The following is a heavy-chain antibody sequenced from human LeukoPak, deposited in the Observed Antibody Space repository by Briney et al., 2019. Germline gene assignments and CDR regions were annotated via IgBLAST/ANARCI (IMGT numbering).Heavy chain of an antibody. CDR2: ISYDGSNK. CDR1: GFTFSSYA. D-gene: IGHD4-17*01. J-gene: IGHJ4*02. Sequence: GGSLRLSCAASGFTFSSYAMHWARQAPGKGLEWVALISYDGSNKYYADSVKGRFTISRDKSKNTLYLQMNSLRAEDTAVYYCARENDYGDYSRYFDYWGRGTLVTVSS. CDR3: ARENDYGDYSRYFDY. V-gene: IGHV3-30*04.